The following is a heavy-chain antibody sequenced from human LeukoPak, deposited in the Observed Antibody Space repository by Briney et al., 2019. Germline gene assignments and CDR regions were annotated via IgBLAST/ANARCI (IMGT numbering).Heavy chain of an antibody. CDR3: ARGHNDY. Sequence: PGGSLRLSCVASGFPFSGYEMNWVRQAPGKGLEWVSYISGSGSSVYYADSVKGRFTISRDNAKNSLYLQMNSLRAEDTAVYYCARGHNDYWGQGTLVTVSS. CDR2: ISGSGSSV. V-gene: IGHV3-48*03. CDR1: GFPFSGYE. J-gene: IGHJ4*02.